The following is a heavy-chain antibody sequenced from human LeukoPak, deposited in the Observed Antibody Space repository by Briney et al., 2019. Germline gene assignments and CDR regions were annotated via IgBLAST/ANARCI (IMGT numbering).Heavy chain of an antibody. V-gene: IGHV1-46*01. Sequence: ASVKVFCKASGYTFTSYYIHWVRQAPGQGLEWMGIINPSGGSTSYAQKFQGRVTMTRDMSTSTVYMELSSLRSEDTAVYYCARGHAYYDSSGYYGDYWGQGTPATVSS. J-gene: IGHJ4*02. CDR2: INPSGGST. CDR3: ARGHAYYDSSGYYGDY. D-gene: IGHD3-22*01. CDR1: GYTFTSYY.